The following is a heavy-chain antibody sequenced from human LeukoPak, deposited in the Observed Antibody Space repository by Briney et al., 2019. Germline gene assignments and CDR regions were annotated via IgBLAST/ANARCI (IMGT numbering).Heavy chain of an antibody. Sequence: SVKVSCKASGGTFSSYAISWVRQAPGQGLEWMGGIIPIFGTANYAQKFQGRVTITTDESTSTAYMELSSLRSENTAVYYCARDVSYGAYDVPVFDYWGQGTLVTVSS. CDR1: GGTFSSYA. CDR2: IIPIFGTA. CDR3: ARDVSYGAYDVPVFDY. V-gene: IGHV1-69*05. J-gene: IGHJ4*02. D-gene: IGHD4-17*01.